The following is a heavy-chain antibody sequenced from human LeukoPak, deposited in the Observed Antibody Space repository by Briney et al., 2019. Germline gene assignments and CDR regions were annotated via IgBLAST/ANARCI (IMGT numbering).Heavy chain of an antibody. CDR2: INAHNGNT. CDR3: GRQYASSSAWFDP. V-gene: IGHV1-18*01. Sequence: ASVKVSCKASGGTFSSYGISWVRQAPGQGLEWMGWINAHNGNTNYAQKLQGRVTMTTDTSTSTAYMELRSLRSDDTAVYYCGRQYASSSAWFDPWGQGTLVTVSS. CDR1: GGTFSSYG. D-gene: IGHD6-6*01. J-gene: IGHJ5*02.